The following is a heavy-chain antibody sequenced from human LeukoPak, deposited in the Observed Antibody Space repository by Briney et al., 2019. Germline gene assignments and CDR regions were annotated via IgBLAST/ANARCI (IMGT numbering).Heavy chain of an antibody. CDR3: ANDFGWEPDAFDI. D-gene: IGHD4-23*01. Sequence: PGGSLRLSCAASGFTFSSYAMSWVRQAPGKGLEWVSAISGSGRNPYYADSVKGRFTISRDNSKNTLYLQMNSLRAEDTAVYYCANDFGWEPDAFDIWGQGTMVTVSS. V-gene: IGHV3-23*01. J-gene: IGHJ3*02. CDR1: GFTFSSYA. CDR2: ISGSGRNP.